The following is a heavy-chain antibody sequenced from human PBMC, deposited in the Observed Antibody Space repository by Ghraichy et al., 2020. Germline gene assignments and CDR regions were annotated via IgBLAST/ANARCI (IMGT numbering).Heavy chain of an antibody. Sequence: GGSLRLSCAASGFTFSSYWMHWVRQAPGKGLVWVSRINSDGSSTSYADSVKGRFTISRDNAKNTLYLQMNSLRAEDTAVYYCARAQDHYYGSGSYGGGHDYWGQGTLVTVSS. CDR2: INSDGSST. CDR1: GFTFSSYW. CDR3: ARAQDHYYGSGSYGGGHDY. D-gene: IGHD3-10*01. V-gene: IGHV3-74*01. J-gene: IGHJ4*02.